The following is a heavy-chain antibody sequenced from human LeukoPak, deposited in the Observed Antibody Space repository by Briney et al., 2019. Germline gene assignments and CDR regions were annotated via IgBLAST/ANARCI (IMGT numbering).Heavy chain of an antibody. CDR1: GYIYTTYW. J-gene: IGHJ5*01. Sequence: GEALKISCNSFGYIYTTYWIGWVRQMAGKGLEGLGIIYPGDSDARYRPSFQGQVTMSVDTSVDTAYLQWSSLKASDSAMYYCARIGCRHGNKWAHSCSQGTLATASS. CDR2: IYPGDSDA. D-gene: IGHD5-24*01. CDR3: ARIGCRHGNKWAHS. V-gene: IGHV5-51*01.